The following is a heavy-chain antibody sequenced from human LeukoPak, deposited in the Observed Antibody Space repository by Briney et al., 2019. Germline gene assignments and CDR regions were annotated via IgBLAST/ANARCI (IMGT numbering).Heavy chain of an antibody. J-gene: IGHJ4*02. Sequence: GRSLRLSCTASGFTFGDHAMSWVRQAPGKGLEWVGFIRSKAYGGTTEYAASVKGRFTISRDDSKSIAYLQMNSLKTEDTAVYYCTRGGGYSGYDLGYYFDYWGQGTLVTVSS. CDR2: IRSKAYGGTT. CDR3: TRGGGYSGYDLGYYFDY. CDR1: GFTFGDHA. D-gene: IGHD5-12*01. V-gene: IGHV3-49*04.